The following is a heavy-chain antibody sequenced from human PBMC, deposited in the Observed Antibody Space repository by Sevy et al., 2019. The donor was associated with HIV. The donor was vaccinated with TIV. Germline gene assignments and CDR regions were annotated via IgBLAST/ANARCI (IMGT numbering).Heavy chain of an antibody. V-gene: IGHV4-34*01. CDR1: GGSFSGYY. Sequence: SETLSLTCAVYGGSFSGYYWSWIRQPPGKGLVWIGEINHSGSTNYNPSLKSRVTISVDTSKNQFSLKLSSVTAADTAVYYCARVTRSGSGSYYAESFDPWGQGTLVTVSS. J-gene: IGHJ5*02. CDR3: ARVTRSGSGSYYAESFDP. D-gene: IGHD3-10*01. CDR2: INHSGST.